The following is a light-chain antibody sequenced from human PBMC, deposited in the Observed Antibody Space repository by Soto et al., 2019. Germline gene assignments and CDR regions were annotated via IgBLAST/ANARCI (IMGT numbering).Light chain of an antibody. Sequence: DIVMTQSPLSLPVTPGEPASISCRSSRSLLHSNGYNYLDWYLQKPGQSPQLLIYWGSNRASGVPDRFSGSGSGTDFTLKISRVEAEDVGVYYCMQALQTPTFGQGTKVEIK. J-gene: IGKJ1*01. CDR3: MQALQTPT. CDR2: WGS. CDR1: RSLLHSNGYNY. V-gene: IGKV2-28*01.